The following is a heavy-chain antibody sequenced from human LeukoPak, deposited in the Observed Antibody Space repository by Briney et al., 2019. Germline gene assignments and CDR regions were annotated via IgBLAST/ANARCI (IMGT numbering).Heavy chain of an antibody. Sequence: GGSLRLSCAASGFTFGDYSMNWVRQAPGKGLEWVSAISGSGGSTYYADSVKGRFTISRDNSKNTLYLQMNSLRAEDTAVYYCAKVRGYYGGNSYWGQGTLVTVSS. CDR2: ISGSGGST. V-gene: IGHV3-23*01. CDR3: AKVRGYYGGNSY. CDR1: GFTFGDYS. J-gene: IGHJ4*02. D-gene: IGHD4-23*01.